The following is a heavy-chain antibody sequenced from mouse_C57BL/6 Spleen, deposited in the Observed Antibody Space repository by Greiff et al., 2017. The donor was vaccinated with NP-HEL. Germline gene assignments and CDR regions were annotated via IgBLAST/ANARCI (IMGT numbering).Heavy chain of an antibody. J-gene: IGHJ2*01. CDR1: GYTFTSYW. D-gene: IGHD1-1*01. V-gene: IGHV1-50*01. CDR3: ARWITTVFDY. CDR2: IDPSDSYT. Sequence: QVQLQQPGAELVKPGASVKLSCKASGYTFTSYWMQWVKQRPGQGLEWIGEIDPSDSYTNYNQKFKGKATLTVDTASSTAYMQLSSLTSEDSAVYYCARWITTVFDYWGQGTTLTVSS.